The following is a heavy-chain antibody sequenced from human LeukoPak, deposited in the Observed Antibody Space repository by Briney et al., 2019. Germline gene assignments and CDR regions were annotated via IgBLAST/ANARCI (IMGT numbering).Heavy chain of an antibody. CDR3: ASRIFGVVMTFDY. D-gene: IGHD3-3*02. Sequence: ASVKVSCKASGYTFTGYYMHWVRQAPGQGLVWMGWINPNSGGTNYAQKFQGRVTMTRDTSISTAYMELSRLRSDDTAVYYCASRIFGVVMTFDYWGQGTLVTVSS. V-gene: IGHV1-2*02. CDR2: INPNSGGT. CDR1: GYTFTGYY. J-gene: IGHJ4*02.